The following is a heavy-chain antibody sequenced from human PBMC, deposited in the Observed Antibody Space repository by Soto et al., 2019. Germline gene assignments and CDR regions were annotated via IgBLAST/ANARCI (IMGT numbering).Heavy chain of an antibody. CDR1: GGSISSYY. D-gene: IGHD1-20*01. V-gene: IGHV4-59*01. J-gene: IGHJ6*02. Sequence: PSETLSLTCTVSGGSISSYYWSWIRQPPGKGLEWIGYIYYSGSTNYNPSLKSRVTISVDTSKNQFSLKLSSVTAADTAVYYCARWAPLLTGTTRDYYYYGMDVWGQGTTVTVSS. CDR3: ARWAPLLTGTTRDYYYYGMDV. CDR2: IYYSGST.